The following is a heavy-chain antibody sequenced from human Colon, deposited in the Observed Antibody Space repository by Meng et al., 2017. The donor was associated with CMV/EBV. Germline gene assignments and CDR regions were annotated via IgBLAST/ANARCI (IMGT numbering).Heavy chain of an antibody. J-gene: IGHJ5*02. V-gene: IGHV4-4*07. D-gene: IGHD3-10*01. Sequence: GQLQESGPGLVKPSETLSLTCTVSGGYLNDFYWNWIRQPVGKGLEWIGRIFPTGSAYYNSSLNSRVTMSVDTSKNQFSLKLTSVTAADTAVYYCARDSDGSGTFSYWFDPWGQGTLVTVSS. CDR2: IFPTGSA. CDR3: ARDSDGSGTFSYWFDP. CDR1: GGYLNDFY.